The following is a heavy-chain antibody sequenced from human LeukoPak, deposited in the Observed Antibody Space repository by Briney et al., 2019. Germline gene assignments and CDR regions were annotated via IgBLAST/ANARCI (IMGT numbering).Heavy chain of an antibody. J-gene: IGHJ6*03. CDR2: ISSSGSTI. Sequence: GGSLRLSCAASGFTFSSYEMNWVRQAPGKGLEWVSYISSSGSTIYYADSVKGRFTISRDNSKNTLYLQMNSLRAEDTAVYYCAKVAGRAFGAVIASRARYYMDVWGKGTTVTVSS. CDR3: AKVAGRAFGAVIASRARYYMDV. CDR1: GFTFSSYE. D-gene: IGHD3-16*02. V-gene: IGHV3-48*03.